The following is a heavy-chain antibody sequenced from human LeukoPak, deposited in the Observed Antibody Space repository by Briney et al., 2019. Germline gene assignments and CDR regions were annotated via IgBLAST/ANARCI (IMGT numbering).Heavy chain of an antibody. CDR2: INPSGGCT. V-gene: IGHV1-46*01. CDR1: GHTFTSYY. J-gene: IGHJ4*02. Sequence: ASVKVSCKASGHTFTSYYMHWVRQAPGQGLEWMGIINPSGGCTSYAQKFQGRVTMTRDTSTSTVYMELSSLRSEDTAVYYCARDNAEYYDFWSGYSSYFDYWGQGTLVTVSS. D-gene: IGHD3-3*01. CDR3: ARDNAEYYDFWSGYSSYFDY.